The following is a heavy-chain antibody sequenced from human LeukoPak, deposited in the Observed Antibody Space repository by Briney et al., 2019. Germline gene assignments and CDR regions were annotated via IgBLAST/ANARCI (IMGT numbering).Heavy chain of an antibody. CDR3: ARAGVWYQYYFDY. CDR2: IYTSGST. D-gene: IGHD2-2*01. V-gene: IGHV4-59*10. CDR1: GGSFSGYY. J-gene: IGHJ4*02. Sequence: SETLSLTCAVYGGSFSGYYWSWIRQPAGKGLEWIGRIYTSGSTNYNPSLKSRVTMSVDTSKNQFSLKLSSVTAADTAVYYCARAGVWYQYYFDYWGQGTLVTVSS.